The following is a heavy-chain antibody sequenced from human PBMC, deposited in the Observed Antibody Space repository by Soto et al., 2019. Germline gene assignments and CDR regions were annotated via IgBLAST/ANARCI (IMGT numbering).Heavy chain of an antibody. CDR3: FRGGVTSRTFDY. D-gene: IGHD3-16*01. CDR1: GYIIKNYW. J-gene: IGHJ4*02. V-gene: IGHV5-51*01. Sequence: GASLKISCKASGYIIKNYWIGWVRQMPGQGLEWMGIIFPDDSDTRYSPSFQGHVTISVDKSISTAYVQWSSLKASDSAIYYCFRGGVTSRTFDYWGQGTLVTVSS. CDR2: IFPDDSDT.